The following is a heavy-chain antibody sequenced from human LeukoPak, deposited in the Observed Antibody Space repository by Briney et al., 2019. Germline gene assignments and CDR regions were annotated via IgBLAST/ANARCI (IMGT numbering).Heavy chain of an antibody. J-gene: IGHJ6*02. Sequence: SETLSLTCTVSGGSISSGGYFWSWIRQHPGKGLEWIGYIHHSGSTYYNPSLRSRVTISVNTPKNQFSLKLSSVTGADTAVYYCATGRGNLPPVTTHIDVWGQGTTVTVSS. CDR2: IHHSGST. CDR3: ATGRGNLPPVTTHIDV. D-gene: IGHD4-17*01. CDR1: GGSISSGGYF. V-gene: IGHV4-31*03.